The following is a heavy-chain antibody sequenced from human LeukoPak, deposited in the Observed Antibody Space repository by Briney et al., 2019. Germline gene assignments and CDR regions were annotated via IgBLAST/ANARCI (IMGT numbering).Heavy chain of an antibody. CDR2: IKQDGSEK. V-gene: IGHV3-7*01. D-gene: IGHD4-11*01. CDR1: GFTFRNYW. J-gene: IGHJ4*02. CDR3: ARRTSSNYVDF. Sequence: GGSLRLSCAASGFTFRNYWMSWVRQAPGKGLEWVANIKQDGSEKNYVDSVKGRFTISRDNAKNSLYLQMNSLRAEDTAVYYCARRTSSNYVDFWGQGALVTVSS.